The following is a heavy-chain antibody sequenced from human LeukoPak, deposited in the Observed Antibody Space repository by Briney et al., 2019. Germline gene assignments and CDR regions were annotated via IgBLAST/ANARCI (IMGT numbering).Heavy chain of an antibody. J-gene: IGHJ4*02. CDR2: MNPNSGDT. V-gene: IGHV1-8*01. CDR3: ARGLGSYASSELTWPMISF. CDR1: GYTFTNYE. D-gene: IGHD3-22*01. Sequence: AASVKVSSKASGYTFTNYEINWVRQATGQGLEWMGWMNPNSGDTAYAQKFQGRITMTRSTSISTAYMELSSLRSEDTAVYYCARGLGSYASSELTWPMISFWGQGTLVTVSS.